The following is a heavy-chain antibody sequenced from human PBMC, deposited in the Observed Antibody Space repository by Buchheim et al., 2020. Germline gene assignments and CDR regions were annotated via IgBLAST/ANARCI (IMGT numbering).Heavy chain of an antibody. J-gene: IGHJ3*02. CDR3: ARPMEERQGGDPFPI. CDR2: INPIDSDT. V-gene: IGHV5-51*01. Sequence: DVQLVQSGAEVKKPGESLKISCKASGYTFTNYWIAWVRQMPGKGLEWMAVINPIDSDTRYSPSFQGHVALSADTSTRPTYPQWSTLEASDTAVYYCARPMEERQGGDPFPIWGQGT. CDR1: GYTFTNYW. D-gene: IGHD1-1*01.